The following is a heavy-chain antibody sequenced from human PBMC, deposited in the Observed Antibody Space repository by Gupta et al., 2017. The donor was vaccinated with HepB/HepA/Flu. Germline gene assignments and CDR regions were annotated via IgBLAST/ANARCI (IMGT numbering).Heavy chain of an antibody. CDR3: ARDPRWGDYYDSSGDTFDI. CDR1: GDSVSSHSAA. D-gene: IGHD3-22*01. CDR2: TYYRSKWYN. J-gene: IGHJ3*02. V-gene: IGHV6-1*01. Sequence: QVQLQQSGPGLAKPSQTLSLTCAISGDSVSSHSAAWNWIRQSPSRGLEWLGRTYYRSKWYNDYAVSVKSRITINPDTSKNQFSLQLNSVTPEDTAVYYCARDPRWGDYYDSSGDTFDIWGQGTMVTVSS.